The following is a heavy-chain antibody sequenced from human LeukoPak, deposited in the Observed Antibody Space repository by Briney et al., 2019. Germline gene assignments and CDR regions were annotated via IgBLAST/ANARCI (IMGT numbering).Heavy chain of an antibody. Sequence: GGSLRLSCAASGFTFSSYGMPWVRQAPGKGLEWVAVIWYDGSNKYYADSVKGRFTISRDNSKNTLYLQMNSLRAEDTAVYYCARSPVTSVFDYWGQGTLVTVSS. J-gene: IGHJ4*02. CDR3: ARSPVTSVFDY. D-gene: IGHD2-21*02. CDR1: GFTFSSYG. V-gene: IGHV3-33*01. CDR2: IWYDGSNK.